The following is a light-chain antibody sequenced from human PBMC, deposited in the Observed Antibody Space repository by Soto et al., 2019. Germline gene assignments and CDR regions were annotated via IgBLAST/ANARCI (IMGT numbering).Light chain of an antibody. CDR2: GAS. CDR1: QSVSSSS. Sequence: DIVLTQSPGTLSLSPGERATLSCRASQSVSSSSLAWYQHKPGQAPRLLIYGASSRATGIPDRFSGSGSGTDFTLTISRLEPEDFAVYYCQQYGSSPPVTLGQGTKLEIK. V-gene: IGKV3-20*01. J-gene: IGKJ2*01. CDR3: QQYGSSPPVT.